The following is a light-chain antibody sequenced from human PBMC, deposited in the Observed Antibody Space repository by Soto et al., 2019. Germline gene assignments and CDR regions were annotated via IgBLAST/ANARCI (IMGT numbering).Light chain of an antibody. Sequence: EIVLTQSPATLSLSPGERATLSCRASQSVSSYLAWYQQKPGQAPRLLIYDASTRATGIPARFSGSGSGTEFTLTISSLESEDFAVYYCQQRRNWQITFGQGTKLEIK. V-gene: IGKV3D-11*02. CDR1: QSVSSY. J-gene: IGKJ5*01. CDR3: QQRRNWQIT. CDR2: DAS.